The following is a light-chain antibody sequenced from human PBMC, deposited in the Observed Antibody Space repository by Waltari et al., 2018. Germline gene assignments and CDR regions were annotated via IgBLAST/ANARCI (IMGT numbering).Light chain of an antibody. J-gene: IGLJ3*02. CDR3: QTGGHGTWV. Sequence: QLVLTQSPSASASLGASVKLTCTLSSGHSSNIIAWHQQQPEKGPRYLMKVNSDGSHSEGDGIPDRFSGSSSGAERYLPISSLQSEDEADYYCQTGGHGTWVFGGGTKLTVL. CDR2: VNSDGSH. CDR1: SGHSSNI. V-gene: IGLV4-69*01.